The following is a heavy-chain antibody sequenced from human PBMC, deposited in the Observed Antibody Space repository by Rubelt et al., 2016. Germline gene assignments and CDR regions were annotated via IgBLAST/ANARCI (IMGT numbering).Heavy chain of an antibody. Sequence: QVQLVESGGGVVQPGRSLRLSCAASGFTFSRYAIHWVRQAPGKGLEWVSGISDSGRSTYYADSVKGRFTISRDNSKNTLYLQMNSLRAEDTAVFYCASPYYSSGWIIGYWGQGTLVTVSS. J-gene: IGHJ4*02. V-gene: IGHV3-NL1*01. CDR3: ASPYYSSGWIIGY. CDR2: ISDSGRST. D-gene: IGHD6-19*01. CDR1: GFTFSRYA.